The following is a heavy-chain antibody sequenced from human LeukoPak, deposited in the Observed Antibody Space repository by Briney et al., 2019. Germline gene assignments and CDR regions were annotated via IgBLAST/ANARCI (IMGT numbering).Heavy chain of an antibody. D-gene: IGHD6-13*01. CDR1: EFTFVRYA. Sequence: TGGSLRLSCAASEFTFVRYAMNWVRQAPGKGLEWVSYISSSSAKIDYAESVKGRFTISRDNSKNSLYLQMDSLRAEDTAVYYCARDPSYASSWYHYMDVWGKGTTVTVSS. V-gene: IGHV3-48*04. CDR2: ISSSSAKI. J-gene: IGHJ6*03. CDR3: ARDPSYASSWYHYMDV.